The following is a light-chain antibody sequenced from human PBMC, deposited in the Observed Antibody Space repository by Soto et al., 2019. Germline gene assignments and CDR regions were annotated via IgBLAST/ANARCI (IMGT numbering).Light chain of an antibody. CDR2: EGT. CDR1: SSDVGSYNL. Sequence: QSAPTQPASVSGSLGQSITISCTGTSSDVGSYNLVSWYQHHPGKAPKSLIYEGTKRPSGVSSRFSGSKSGNTASLTISGLQAEDEAHYYCCSYAGSSTYVFGTGTKRTVL. CDR3: CSYAGSSTYV. J-gene: IGLJ1*01. V-gene: IGLV2-23*01.